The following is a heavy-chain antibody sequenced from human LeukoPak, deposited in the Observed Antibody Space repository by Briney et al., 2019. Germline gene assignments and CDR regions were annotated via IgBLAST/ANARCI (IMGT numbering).Heavy chain of an antibody. D-gene: IGHD3-16*02. CDR3: ARDRMITFGGVIAGGYFDY. V-gene: IGHV4-4*07. Sequence: KPSETLSLTCTVSGGSISSYYWSWIRQPAGKGLEWIGRIYTSGSTNYNPSLKSRVTMSVDTSKNQFSLKLSSVTAADTAVYYCARDRMITFGGVIAGGYFDYWGQGTLVTVSS. CDR2: IYTSGST. CDR1: GGSISSYY. J-gene: IGHJ4*02.